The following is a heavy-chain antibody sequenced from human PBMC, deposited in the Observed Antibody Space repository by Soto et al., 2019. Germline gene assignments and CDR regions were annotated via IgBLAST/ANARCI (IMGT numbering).Heavy chain of an antibody. Sequence: SGPTLVNPTQTLTLTCTFSGFSLSTSGVGVGWIRQPPGKALEWLALIYWNDDKRYSPSLKSRLTITKDTSKNQVVLTMTNMDPVDTATXYCAHRRGRWLQPPFDYWGQGTLVTVSS. D-gene: IGHD5-18*01. CDR3: AHRRGRWLQPPFDY. V-gene: IGHV2-5*01. CDR2: IYWNDDK. CDR1: GFSLSTSGVG. J-gene: IGHJ4*02.